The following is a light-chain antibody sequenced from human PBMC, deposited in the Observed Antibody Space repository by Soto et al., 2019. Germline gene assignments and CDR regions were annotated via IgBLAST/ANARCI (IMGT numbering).Light chain of an antibody. V-gene: IGKV3-15*01. J-gene: IGKJ4*01. CDR1: QNINDK. Sequence: EIVITQSPDTLSVSPGERVTLSCSASQNINDKLAWYQQRPGQPPRLLFYGASTRASNVPARFSGSGSGTEFTLTISSLQSEDFAVYYCQQYNIWPPLTFGGGTRVESK. CDR3: QQYNIWPPLT. CDR2: GAS.